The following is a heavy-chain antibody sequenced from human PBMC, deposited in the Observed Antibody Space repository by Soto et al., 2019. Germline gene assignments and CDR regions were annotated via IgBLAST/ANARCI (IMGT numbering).Heavy chain of an antibody. Sequence: SETLSLTCTVSGGSISSGDYYWSWIRQPPGKGLEWIGYIYYSGSTYYNPSLKSRVTISVDRSKNQFSLKLSSVTAADTAVYYCARSPDYGGNSVYFDYWGQGTMVTVSS. J-gene: IGHJ4*03. V-gene: IGHV4-30-4*01. D-gene: IGHD4-17*01. CDR3: ARSPDYGGNSVYFDY. CDR2: IYYSGST. CDR1: GGSISSGDYY.